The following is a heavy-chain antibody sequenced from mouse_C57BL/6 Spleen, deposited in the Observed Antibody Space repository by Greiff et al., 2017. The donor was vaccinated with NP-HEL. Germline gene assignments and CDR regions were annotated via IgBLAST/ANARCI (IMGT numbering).Heavy chain of an antibody. CDR3: SRGDGNYLYFDY. Sequence: VKLQESGPELVKPGASVKISCKASGYAFSSSWMNWVKQRPGKGLEWIGRIYPGDGDTNYIGKFKGKATLTADKSSSTAYMQLSSLTSEDSAVYFCSRGDGNYLYFDYWGQGTTLTVSS. CDR2: IYPGDGDT. CDR1: GYAFSSSW. J-gene: IGHJ2*01. V-gene: IGHV1-82*01. D-gene: IGHD2-1*01.